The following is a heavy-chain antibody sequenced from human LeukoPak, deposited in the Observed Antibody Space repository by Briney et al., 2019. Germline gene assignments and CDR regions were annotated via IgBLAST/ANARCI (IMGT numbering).Heavy chain of an antibody. Sequence: SETLSLTCGVDGGSFSGYDWSWVRQPPGKGLEWIGEINYGGVTNYNPSLKSRVTISVDTSKNQFSLKVRSVTAADTAVYFCARGLGWKVTPMGLFYMDVWGEGATVTVSS. CDR1: GGSFSGYD. V-gene: IGHV4-34*01. CDR3: ARGLGWKVTPMGLFYMDV. J-gene: IGHJ6*03. CDR2: INYGGVT. D-gene: IGHD1-1*01.